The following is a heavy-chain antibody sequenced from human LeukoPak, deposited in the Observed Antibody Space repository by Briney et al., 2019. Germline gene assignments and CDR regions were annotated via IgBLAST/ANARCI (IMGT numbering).Heavy chain of an antibody. CDR3: ARGPPLRAYYFDY. D-gene: IGHD3-10*01. J-gene: IGHJ4*02. V-gene: IGHV1-2*04. Sequence: ASVKVSCKASGYTFTGYYMHWVRQAPGQGLEWMGWINPNSGGTSYAQKFQGWVTMTRDTSISTAYMELSRLRSDDTAVYYCARGPPLRAYYFDYWGQGTLVTVSS. CDR2: INPNSGGT. CDR1: GYTFTGYY.